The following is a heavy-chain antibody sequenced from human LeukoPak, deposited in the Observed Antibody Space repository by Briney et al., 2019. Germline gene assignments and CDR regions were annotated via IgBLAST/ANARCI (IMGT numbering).Heavy chain of an antibody. CDR1: GGSISSGGYS. CDR3: AREPYSSGWYDY. Sequence: SETLSLTCAVSGGSISSGGYSWSWIRQPPGKGLEWIGYIYHSGSTYYNPSLKSRVTISVDRSKNQFSLKLSSVTAADTAVYYCAREPYSSGWYDYWGQGTLVTVSS. D-gene: IGHD6-19*01. V-gene: IGHV4-30-2*01. J-gene: IGHJ4*02. CDR2: IYHSGST.